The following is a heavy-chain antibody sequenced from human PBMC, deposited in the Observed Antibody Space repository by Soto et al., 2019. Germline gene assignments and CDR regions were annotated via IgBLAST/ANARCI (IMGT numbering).Heavy chain of an antibody. CDR3: ARVGVGTVDYFDY. V-gene: IGHV4-31*03. Sequence: SETLSLTCSVSGGSISSGGYYWSCIRQHPGKGLEWIGYIHYSGSTYYNPSLKSRVSISIDRSQNKFSLNLSSVTAADTAVYYCARVGVGTVDYFDYWGQGTLVTVSS. CDR1: GGSISSGGYY. J-gene: IGHJ4*02. CDR2: IHYSGST. D-gene: IGHD3-16*01.